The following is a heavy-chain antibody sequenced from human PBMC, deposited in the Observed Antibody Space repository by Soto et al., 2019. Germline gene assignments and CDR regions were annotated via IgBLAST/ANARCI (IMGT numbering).Heavy chain of an antibody. CDR3: ARFWGYFDY. CDR2: IYYSGST. V-gene: IGHV4-61*01. J-gene: IGHJ4*02. D-gene: IGHD3-16*01. Sequence: QVQLQESGPGLVKPSETLSLTCTVSGGSVSSGSYYWSWIRQPPGKGLEWIGYIYYSGSTNYNPSLQSRVTISVDTSKNQFSLKLSSVTAADTAVYYCARFWGYFDYWGQGTLVTVSS. CDR1: GGSVSSGSYY.